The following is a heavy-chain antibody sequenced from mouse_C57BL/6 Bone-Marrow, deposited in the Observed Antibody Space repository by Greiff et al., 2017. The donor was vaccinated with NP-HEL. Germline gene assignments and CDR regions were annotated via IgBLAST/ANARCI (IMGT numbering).Heavy chain of an antibody. D-gene: IGHD2-4*01. V-gene: IGHV1-19*01. CDR3: ARRKNDYDGMDY. J-gene: IGHJ4*01. CDR1: GYTFTDYY. CDR2: INPYNGGT. Sequence: VQLQQSGPVLVKPGASVKMSCKASGYTFTDYYMNWVKQSHGTSLEWIGVINPYNGGTSYNQKLKGKATLTVDKSSRTAYMALTSLTSEDSAVYYCARRKNDYDGMDYWGQGTSVTVSS.